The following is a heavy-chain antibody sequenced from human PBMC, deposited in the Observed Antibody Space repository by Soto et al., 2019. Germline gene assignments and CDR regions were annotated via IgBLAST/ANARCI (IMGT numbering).Heavy chain of an antibody. V-gene: IGHV4-31*03. Sequence: QVQLQESGPGLVKPSQTLSLTCTVSGGSIKIGGYYWSWIRQHPGKGLECIGYIYYTGTTYYNPSLRSRLTISVDASKNQFSLNMSSVTAADTAVYYCARLGSFSFDPWGQGTLVTVSS. CDR3: ARLGSFSFDP. D-gene: IGHD3-10*01. CDR1: GGSIKIGGYY. CDR2: IYYTGTT. J-gene: IGHJ5*02.